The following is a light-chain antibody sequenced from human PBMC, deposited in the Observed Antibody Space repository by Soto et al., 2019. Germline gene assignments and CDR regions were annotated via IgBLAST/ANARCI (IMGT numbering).Light chain of an antibody. CDR2: RDS. Sequence: SSELTQPLSVSVALGQTARITCGGNNIGSKNVHWYQQKPGQAPVLVIYRDSNRPSGIPERFSGSNSGNTDTLTISRAQAGDEADYYCQVWDSSTARVFGGGTKLTVL. CDR1: NIGSKN. J-gene: IGLJ3*02. CDR3: QVWDSSTARV. V-gene: IGLV3-9*01.